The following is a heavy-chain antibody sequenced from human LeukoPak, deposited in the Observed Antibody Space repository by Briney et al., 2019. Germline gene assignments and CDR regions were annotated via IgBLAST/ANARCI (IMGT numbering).Heavy chain of an antibody. CDR1: GYSISSDSY. Sequence: SETLSLTCTVSGYSISSDSYWGWIRQPPGKGLEWIGTISHSGTTYYSPSLKSRVTISIDTSENHFSLDLTSVTATDTAVYYCAKFGSTSGRGFDPRGQGTLVTVSS. V-gene: IGHV4-38-2*02. D-gene: IGHD2-2*01. CDR2: ISHSGTT. J-gene: IGHJ5*02. CDR3: AKFGSTSGRGFDP.